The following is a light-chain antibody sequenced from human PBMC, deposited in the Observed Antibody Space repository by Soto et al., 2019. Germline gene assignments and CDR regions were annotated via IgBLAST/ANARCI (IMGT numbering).Light chain of an antibody. V-gene: IGKV1-39*01. J-gene: IGKJ5*01. CDR2: GAS. CDR1: QTINNN. Sequence: IQMTQSPSSLCAAFGARVTITCGASQTINNNLNWYQQKPGKAPKLLIYGASSLQSGVPSRFSGSGSGTEFTLTISSLQPEDFATYYCQQSYSIPPITFGQGTRLEIK. CDR3: QQSYSIPPIT.